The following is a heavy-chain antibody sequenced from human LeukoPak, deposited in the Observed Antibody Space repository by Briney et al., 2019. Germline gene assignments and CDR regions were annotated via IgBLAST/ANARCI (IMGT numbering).Heavy chain of an antibody. CDR2: IKQDGSEK. J-gene: IGHJ4*02. V-gene: IGHV3-7*01. CDR1: GFTFSSYW. CDR3: GRGAPPDY. Sequence: PGGSLRLSCAASGFTFSSYWMNWVRQAPGKGLEWVANIKQDGSEKNYVDSVKGRFTISRDNAKNSLYLQMNSLRVEDTAVYYCGRGAPPDYWGRGTLVTVSS.